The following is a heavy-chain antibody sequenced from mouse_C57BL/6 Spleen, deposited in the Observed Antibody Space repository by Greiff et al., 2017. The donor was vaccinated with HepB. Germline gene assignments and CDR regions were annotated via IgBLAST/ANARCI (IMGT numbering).Heavy chain of an antibody. CDR2: IDPETGGT. CDR1: GYTFTDYE. Sequence: QVQLKESGAELVRPGASVTLSCKASGYTFTDYEMHWVKQTPVHGLEWIGAIDPETGGTAYNQKFKGKAILTADKSSSTAYMELRSLTSEDSAVYYSTRSGTPSGYVGNYWGQGTTLTVSS. V-gene: IGHV1-15*01. CDR3: TRSGTPSGYVGNY. J-gene: IGHJ2*01. D-gene: IGHD3-2*02.